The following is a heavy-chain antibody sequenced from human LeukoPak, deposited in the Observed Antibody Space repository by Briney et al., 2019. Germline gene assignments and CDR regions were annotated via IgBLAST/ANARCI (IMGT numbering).Heavy chain of an antibody. CDR1: GFTFSSYS. Sequence: GGSLRLSCADSGFTFSSYSMNWVRQAPGKGLKWISYISSGGGTIYYADSVKGRFTISRDNAKNSLYLQMTSLRAEDTAVYYCPLELGEGFDYWGQGTLVTVSS. CDR3: PLELGEGFDY. D-gene: IGHD1-7*01. J-gene: IGHJ4*02. CDR2: ISSGGGTI. V-gene: IGHV3-48*01.